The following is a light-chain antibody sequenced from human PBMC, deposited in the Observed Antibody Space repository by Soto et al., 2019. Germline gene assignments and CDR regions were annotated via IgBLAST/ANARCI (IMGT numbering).Light chain of an antibody. CDR2: EVT. V-gene: IGLV2-8*01. Sequence: QSVLTQPPSASGSPGQSVTISCTGTSSDVGGYDYVSWYQQHPGKATKLMIYEVTIRPSGVSDRFSGSKSGNTASLTVSGLQADDEADYYCSSYTGGNPSYVFRTGTKVTVL. J-gene: IGLJ1*01. CDR3: SSYTGGNPSYV. CDR1: SSDVGGYDY.